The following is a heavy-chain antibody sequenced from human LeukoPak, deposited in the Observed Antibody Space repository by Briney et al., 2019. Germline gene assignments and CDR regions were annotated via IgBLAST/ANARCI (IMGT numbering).Heavy chain of an antibody. CDR1: GGSINNGDYF. D-gene: IGHD2-2*01. J-gene: IGHJ4*02. V-gene: IGHV4-30-4*01. CDR2: IYYSGST. Sequence: SQTLSLTCTVSGGSINNGDYFWSWIRQSPGMGLEWLGYIYYSGSTYYNPSLKSRVVMSMDTSKNQFSLKLNSVIAADTAVYYCARAPGAAIDWGQGTLVTASS. CDR3: ARAPGAAID.